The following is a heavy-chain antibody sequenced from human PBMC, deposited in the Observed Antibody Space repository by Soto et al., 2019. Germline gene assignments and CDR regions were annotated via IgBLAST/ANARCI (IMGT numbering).Heavy chain of an antibody. V-gene: IGHV4-30-4*01. CDR3: ARVVPAAKAPYYYYYGMDV. CDR2: IYCSGST. Sequence: SETLSLTCTVSGVPISTDDYYWTWIRQPPGKGLEWIGYIYCSGSTYYNWSLKSRVTISIDTSKNQFSLNLSSVTAADTAVYYCARVVPAAKAPYYYYYGMDVWGQGTTVTVSS. J-gene: IGHJ6*02. CDR1: GVPISTDDYY. D-gene: IGHD2-2*01.